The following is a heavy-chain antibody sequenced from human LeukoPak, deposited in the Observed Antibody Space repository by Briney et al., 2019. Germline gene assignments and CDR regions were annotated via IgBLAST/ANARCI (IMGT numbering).Heavy chain of an antibody. CDR2: INPNSGGT. J-gene: IGHJ4*02. CDR3: AMSPINYYDSSGFDY. CDR1: GYTFTGYY. Sequence: ASVKVSCKASGYTFTGYYMHWVRQAPGQGLEWMRWINPNSGGTNYAQKFQGRVTMTRDTSISTAYMELSRLRSDDTAVYYCAMSPINYYDSSGFDYWGQGTLVTVSS. V-gene: IGHV1-2*02. D-gene: IGHD3-22*01.